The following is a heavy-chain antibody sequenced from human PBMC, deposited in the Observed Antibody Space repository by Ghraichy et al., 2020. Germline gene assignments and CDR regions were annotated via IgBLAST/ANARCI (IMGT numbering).Heavy chain of an antibody. CDR1: GFTFSSYA. J-gene: IGHJ4*02. CDR3: LVGATVWDEWWEIDY. CDR2: ISYDGSNK. V-gene: IGHV3-30*04. Sequence: GGSLRLSCAASGFTFSSYAMHWVRQAPGKGLEWVAVISYDGSNKYYADSVKGRFTISRDNSKNTLYLQMNSLRAEDTAVYYCLVGATVWDEWWEIDYWGQGTLVTVSS. D-gene: IGHD1-26*01.